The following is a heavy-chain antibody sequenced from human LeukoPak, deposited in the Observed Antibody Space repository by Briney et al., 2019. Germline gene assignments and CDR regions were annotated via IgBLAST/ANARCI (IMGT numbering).Heavy chain of an antibody. CDR2: IYYSGST. CDR1: GGSISSSSYY. J-gene: IGHJ4*02. CDR3: ARQAVVVAALLDC. D-gene: IGHD2-15*01. V-gene: IGHV4-39*01. Sequence: PSETLSLTCTVSGGSISSSSYYWGWIRQPRGKGLEWIGNIYYSGSTYYNPSLMSRVTISVDTSKNHFSLKLSSVTAADTAVYYCARQAVVVAALLDCWGQGTLVTVSS.